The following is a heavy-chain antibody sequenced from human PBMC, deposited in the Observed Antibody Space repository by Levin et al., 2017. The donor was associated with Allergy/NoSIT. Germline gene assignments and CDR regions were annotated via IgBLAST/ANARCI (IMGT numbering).Heavy chain of an antibody. D-gene: IGHD3-22*01. Sequence: SQTLSLTCAISGDSVSSTSAAWNWIRQSPSRGLEWLGRTYYRSKWYNDYAVSVKSRITINPDTSKNQFSLQLNSVTPEDTAVYYCARERYYYDSSGQNDPQNLFDYWGQGTLVTVSS. CDR1: GDSVSSTSAA. CDR3: ARERYYYDSSGQNDPQNLFDY. CDR2: TYYRSKWYN. V-gene: IGHV6-1*01. J-gene: IGHJ4*02.